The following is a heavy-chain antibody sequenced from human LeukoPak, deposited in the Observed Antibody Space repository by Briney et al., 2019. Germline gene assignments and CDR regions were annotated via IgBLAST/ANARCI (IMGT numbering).Heavy chain of an antibody. CDR1: AYSFTSYW. J-gene: IGHJ4*02. CDR3: ARQGYCGGDCYSYLDY. CDR2: IYPGDSDT. D-gene: IGHD2-21*02. V-gene: IGHV5-51*01. Sequence: GESLKISCKGSAYSFTSYWIACARQMPGKGLEWMGIIYPGDSDTRYSPSFQGQVTISADKSISTAYLQWSSLKASDTAMYYCARQGYCGGDCYSYLDYWGQGTLVTVSS.